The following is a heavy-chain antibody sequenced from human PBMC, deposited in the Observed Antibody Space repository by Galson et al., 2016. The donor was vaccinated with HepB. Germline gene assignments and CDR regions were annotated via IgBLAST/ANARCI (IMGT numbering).Heavy chain of an antibody. CDR2: MAHDGSFI. V-gene: IGHV3-7*03. Sequence: SLRLSCAASHFNFAGYWMSWVRQAPEKGLEWVANMAHDGSFINYVDSGKGRFTISRDNTNNFLFLQMNSLRVDDTAVYYCVRDDWGPGDFWGQGTLVTVSS. CDR1: HFNFAGYW. CDR3: VRDDWGPGDF. D-gene: IGHD7-27*01. J-gene: IGHJ4*02.